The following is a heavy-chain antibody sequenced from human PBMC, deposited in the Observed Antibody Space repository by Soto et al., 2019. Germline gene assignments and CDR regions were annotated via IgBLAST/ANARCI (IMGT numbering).Heavy chain of an antibody. J-gene: IGHJ6*02. CDR2: INPNSGGT. Sequence: ASVKVSCKASGYTFTGYYMHWVRQAPGQGLEWMGWINPNSGGTNYAQKFQGWVTMTRDTSISTAYMELSRLRSDDTAVYYCARGGTYYDILTGPPPQYYYYGMDVWGQGTTVTVSS. D-gene: IGHD3-9*01. CDR3: ARGGTYYDILTGPPPQYYYYGMDV. CDR1: GYTFTGYY. V-gene: IGHV1-2*04.